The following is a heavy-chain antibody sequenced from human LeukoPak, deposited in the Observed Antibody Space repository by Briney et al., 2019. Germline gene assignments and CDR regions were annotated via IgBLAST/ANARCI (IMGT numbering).Heavy chain of an antibody. CDR2: IYSDGST. Sequence: PGGSLRLSCAASGFIVSSNYMSWVRQAPGKGLEWVSVIYSDGSTYYADSVKGRFTISRDDSKNTLYLQMNSLKTEDTAVYYCTTDPITMVRGVRYYYYYYYMDVWGKGTTVTISS. CDR1: GFIVSSNY. J-gene: IGHJ6*03. CDR3: TTDPITMVRGVRYYYYYYYMDV. V-gene: IGHV3-53*01. D-gene: IGHD3-10*01.